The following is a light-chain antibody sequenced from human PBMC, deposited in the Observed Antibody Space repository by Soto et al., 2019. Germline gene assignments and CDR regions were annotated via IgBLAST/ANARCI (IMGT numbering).Light chain of an antibody. Sequence: EIVMTQSPATLSVSRGERATLSCRASQSVSSNLAWYQQKPGQAPRLLIYGASTRATGVPTRFSGSGSGTEFTLTVSSLQSEDFAVYYCQQYHNWWTFGQGTKVDIK. CDR2: GAS. J-gene: IGKJ1*01. V-gene: IGKV3-15*01. CDR1: QSVSSN. CDR3: QQYHNWWT.